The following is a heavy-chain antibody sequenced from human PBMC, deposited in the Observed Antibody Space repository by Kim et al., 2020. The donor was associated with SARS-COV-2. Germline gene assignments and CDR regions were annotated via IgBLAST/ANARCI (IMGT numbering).Heavy chain of an antibody. D-gene: IGHD3-9*01. CDR2: ISSSSSYI. Sequence: GGSLRLSCAASGFTFSSYSMNWVRQAPGKGLEWVSSISSSSSYIYYADSVKGRFTISRDNAKNSLYLQMNSLRAEDTAVYYCARGGDILTGYYPFDYWGQGTLVTVSS. CDR1: GFTFSSYS. V-gene: IGHV3-21*01. CDR3: ARGGDILTGYYPFDY. J-gene: IGHJ4*02.